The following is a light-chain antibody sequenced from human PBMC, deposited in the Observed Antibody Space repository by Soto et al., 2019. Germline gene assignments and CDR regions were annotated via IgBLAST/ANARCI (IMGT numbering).Light chain of an antibody. V-gene: IGLV1-40*01. CDR2: ATS. CDR3: QSSDSSLSGSEV. Sequence: QSVLTQPPSVSGAPGQGVTISCTRSSSNIGAGYDVHWYQQVPGTAPKLLIFATSYRPSGVPDRFSGSKSGTSASLAITGLQAEDEADYYCQSSDSSLSGSEVFGGGTQLTVL. J-gene: IGLJ3*02. CDR1: SSNIGAGYD.